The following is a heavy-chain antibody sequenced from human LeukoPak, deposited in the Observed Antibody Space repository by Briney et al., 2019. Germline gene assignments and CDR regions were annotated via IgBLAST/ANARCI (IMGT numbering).Heavy chain of an antibody. J-gene: IGHJ4*02. CDR1: GGSFSGYS. Sequence: PSETLSLTCAVYGGSFSGYSWSWIRQPPGKGLEWIGEISHSGGAKYNLSLKSRVTISLDTSKNQFSLKLTSVAAADTAVYYCARVSDYWGQGTLVTVSS. CDR3: ARVSDY. CDR2: ISHSGGA. V-gene: IGHV4-34*01.